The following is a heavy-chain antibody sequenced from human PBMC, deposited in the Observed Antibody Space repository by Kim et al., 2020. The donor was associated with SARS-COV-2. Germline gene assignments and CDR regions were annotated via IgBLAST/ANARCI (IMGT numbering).Heavy chain of an antibody. CDR2: IKSKTDGGTT. J-gene: IGHJ4*02. Sequence: GGSLRLSCAASGSTFSNAWMSWVRQAPGKGLEWVGRIKSKTDGGTTDYAAPVKGRFTISRDESKNTLYLQMNSLKTEDTAVYYCTTDITMIVVVFDYWGQGTLVTVSS. D-gene: IGHD3-22*01. CDR3: TTDITMIVVVFDY. CDR1: GSTFSNAW. V-gene: IGHV3-15*01.